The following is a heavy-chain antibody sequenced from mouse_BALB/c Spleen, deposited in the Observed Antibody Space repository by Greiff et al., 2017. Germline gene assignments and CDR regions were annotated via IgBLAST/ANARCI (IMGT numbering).Heavy chain of an antibody. CDR2: ISYSGST. J-gene: IGHJ3*01. CDR1: GYSITSDYA. CDR3: AKIYYDYAWFAY. D-gene: IGHD2-4*01. V-gene: IGHV3-2*02. Sequence: DVKLQESGPGLVKPSQSLSLTCTVTGYSITSDYAWNWIRQFPGNKLEWMGYISYSGSTSYNPSLKSRISITRDTSKNQFFLQLNSVTTEDTATYYCAKIYYDYAWFAYWGQGTLVTVSA.